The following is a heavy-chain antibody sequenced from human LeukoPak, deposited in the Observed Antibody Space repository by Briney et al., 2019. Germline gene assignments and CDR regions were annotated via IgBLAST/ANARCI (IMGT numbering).Heavy chain of an antibody. V-gene: IGHV1-2*02. Sequence: GASVKVSCKASGYTFTGYYMHWVRQAPGQGLEWMGWINPNSGGTNYAQKFQGRVTMTRDTSISTAYMELSRLRSDDTAVYYCARDPDYDSSGYYCGEAHNWFDPWGQGTLVTVSS. CDR2: INPNSGGT. CDR3: ARDPDYDSSGYYCGEAHNWFDP. D-gene: IGHD3-22*01. J-gene: IGHJ5*02. CDR1: GYTFTGYY.